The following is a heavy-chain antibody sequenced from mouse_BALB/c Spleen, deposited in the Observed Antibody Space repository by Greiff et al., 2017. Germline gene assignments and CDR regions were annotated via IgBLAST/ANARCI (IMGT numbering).Heavy chain of an antibody. V-gene: IGHV1-4*01. J-gene: IGHJ2*01. CDR3: ARSYYGPLDY. Sequence: VKLQESGAELARPGASVKMSCKASGYTFTSYTMHWVKQRPGQGLEWIGYINPSSGYTNYNQKFKDKATLTADKSSSTAYMQLSSLTSEDSAVYYCARSYYGPLDYWGQGTTLTVSS. CDR1: GYTFTSYT. CDR2: INPSSGYT. D-gene: IGHD1-2*01.